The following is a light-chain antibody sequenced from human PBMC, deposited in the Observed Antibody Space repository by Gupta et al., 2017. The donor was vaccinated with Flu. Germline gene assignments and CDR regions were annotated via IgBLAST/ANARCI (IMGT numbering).Light chain of an antibody. CDR3: QVWNDDSAHQVV. Sequence: SYALTQALSVSVAPGQTARITCGGNNIAIKSVHWYQQKSGQAPLLVIYEDSDRPSGIPERFSASNSGNTATLTISRVEDGDEADYDGQVWNDDSAHQVVFGGGTKLTVL. CDR1: NIAIKS. CDR2: EDS. V-gene: IGLV3-21*02. J-gene: IGLJ2*01.